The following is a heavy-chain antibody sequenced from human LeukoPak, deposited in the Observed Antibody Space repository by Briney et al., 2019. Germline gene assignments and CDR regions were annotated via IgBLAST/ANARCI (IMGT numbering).Heavy chain of an antibody. CDR2: ISGSGGST. CDR1: GFTFSSYS. J-gene: IGHJ6*02. CDR3: AKSVAIYFYYGLNV. D-gene: IGHD3-3*01. Sequence: GGSLRLSCAASGFTFSSYSMSWVRQTPGKGLEWVSAISGSGGSTYYADSVKGRFTISRDNSKNTLFLQMNSLRAEDTAPYYCAKSVAIYFYYGLNVWGQGTTVAVSS. V-gene: IGHV3-23*01.